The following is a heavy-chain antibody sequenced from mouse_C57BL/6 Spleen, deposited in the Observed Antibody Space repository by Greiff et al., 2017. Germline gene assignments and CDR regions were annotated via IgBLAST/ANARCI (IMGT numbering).Heavy chain of an antibody. D-gene: IGHD2-3*01. Sequence: VQLQQSGAELVRPGTSVKVSCKASGYAFTNYLIEWVKQRPGQGLEWIGVINPGSGGTNYNEKFKGKATLTADKSSSTAYMQLSSLPSEDSAVYFCAREDDGLDYWGQGTTLTVSS. V-gene: IGHV1-54*01. J-gene: IGHJ2*01. CDR2: INPGSGGT. CDR3: AREDDGLDY. CDR1: GYAFTNYL.